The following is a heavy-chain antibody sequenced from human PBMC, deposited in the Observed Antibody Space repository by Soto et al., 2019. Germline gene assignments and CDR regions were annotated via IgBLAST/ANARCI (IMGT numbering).Heavy chain of an antibody. J-gene: IGHJ4*02. CDR3: TRSAISPYGGLIGPFDY. CDR1: VYIFTAYA. D-gene: IGHD3-16*02. CDR2: INPANGNT. Sequence: QVQLAQSGAEERKPGASVKVSCEATVYIFTAYAMHWVRQAPGQRLEWMGWINPANGNTKYSQKFQGRLTITSDTSANTVYMELNSLTSEDTAMYYCTRSAISPYGGLIGPFDYWGQGNLVTVSS. V-gene: IGHV1-3*05.